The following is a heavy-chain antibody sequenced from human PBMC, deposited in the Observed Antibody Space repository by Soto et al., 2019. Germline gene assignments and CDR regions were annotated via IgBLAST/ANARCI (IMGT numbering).Heavy chain of an antibody. CDR1: GFTFSSYA. CDR2: ISGSGGST. Sequence: GGSLRLSCAASGFTFSSYAMSWVRQAPGKGLEWVSAISGSGGSTYYADSVKGRFTISRDNSKNTVYLQMNSLRAEDTAVYYCAKCYGDYYYYYYGMDVWGQGTTVTVSS. D-gene: IGHD4-17*01. J-gene: IGHJ6*02. V-gene: IGHV3-23*01. CDR3: AKCYGDYYYYYYGMDV.